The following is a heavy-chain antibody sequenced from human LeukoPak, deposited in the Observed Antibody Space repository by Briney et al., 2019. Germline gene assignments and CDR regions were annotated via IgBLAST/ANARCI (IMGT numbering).Heavy chain of an antibody. V-gene: IGHV3-53*01. J-gene: IGHJ3*02. CDR2: IYSGGNT. CDR1: GFTVSSNS. Sequence: GGSLRLSCTVSGFTVSSNSMSWVRQAPGKGLEWVSFIYSGGNTHYSDSVKGRFTISRDNSKNTLYLQMNSLRAEDTAVYYCARLATSDYYDSSGYWAADAFDIWGQGTMVTVSS. D-gene: IGHD3-22*01. CDR3: ARLATSDYYDSSGYWAADAFDI.